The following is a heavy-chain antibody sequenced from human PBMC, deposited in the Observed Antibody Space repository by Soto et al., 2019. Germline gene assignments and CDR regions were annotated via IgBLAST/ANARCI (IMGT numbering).Heavy chain of an antibody. J-gene: IGHJ4*02. Sequence: QITLKESGPTLVKPTQTLTLTCTFSGFSLSTRGVGVGWIRQPPGKALEWLALIYWDDDEGYSPSLKSRLTITKDPAKNQVVLTMASREPVDTGTYYCRHRPRGYRSHFGYWGQATLVTVSP. CDR3: RHRPRGYRSHFGY. CDR1: GFSLSTRGVG. CDR2: IYWDDDE. D-gene: IGHD1-1*01. V-gene: IGHV2-5*02.